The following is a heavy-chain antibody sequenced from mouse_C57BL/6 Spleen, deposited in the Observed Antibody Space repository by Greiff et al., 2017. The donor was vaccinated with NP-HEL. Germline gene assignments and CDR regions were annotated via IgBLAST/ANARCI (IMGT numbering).Heavy chain of an antibody. CDR2: ISSGSSTI. V-gene: IGHV5-17*01. D-gene: IGHD2-5*01. CDR3: ARPSIVTTCAMDY. J-gene: IGHJ4*01. CDR1: GFTFSDYG. Sequence: EVKLVESGGGLVKPGGSLKLSCAASGFTFSDYGMHWVRQAPEKGLEWVAYISSGSSTIYYADTVKGRFTISRDNAKNTLFLQLTSLMSEDTAMYYCARPSIVTTCAMDYWGQGTSVTVSS.